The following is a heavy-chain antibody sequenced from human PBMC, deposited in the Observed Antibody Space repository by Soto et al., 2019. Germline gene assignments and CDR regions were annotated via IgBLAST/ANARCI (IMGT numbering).Heavy chain of an antibody. CDR3: AYPSWQQVDYYYYYYMDV. Sequence: PGGSLRLSCEASVFTFSSYWMTWVRQAPGKGLEWVSLIQSGGPTYYADSVKGRFTISRDTSENTLHLQMDSLRAEDTAVYYCAYPSWQQVDYYYYYYMDVWGKGTTGTVSS. V-gene: IGHV3-66*01. J-gene: IGHJ6*03. D-gene: IGHD6-13*01. CDR1: VFTFSSYW. CDR2: IQSGGPT.